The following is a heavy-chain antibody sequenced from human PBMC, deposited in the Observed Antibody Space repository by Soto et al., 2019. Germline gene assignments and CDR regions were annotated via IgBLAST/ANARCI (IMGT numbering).Heavy chain of an antibody. D-gene: IGHD3-10*01. CDR3: ARAGGEGVVRGALPFYNWFDP. Sequence: QVQLVQSGAEVKKPGASVKVSCKASGYTFTSYGISWVRQAPGQGLEWMGWISAYNGNTNYAQKLQGRVTMTTDTYTSTAYMELRSLRSDETAVYYCARAGGEGVVRGALPFYNWFDPWGQGTLVTVSS. V-gene: IGHV1-18*01. CDR1: GYTFTSYG. CDR2: ISAYNGNT. J-gene: IGHJ5*02.